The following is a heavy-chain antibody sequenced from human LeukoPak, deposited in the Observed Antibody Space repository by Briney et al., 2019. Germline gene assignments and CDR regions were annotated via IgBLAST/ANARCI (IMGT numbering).Heavy chain of an antibody. CDR3: ASGFECSSPDC. D-gene: IGHD6-6*01. V-gene: IGHV4-30-4*08. Sequence: PSETLSLTCTVSGGSISSGDYYWTWIRQPPGKGLEWIGYIYYSGSTYYNPSLKSRVTISVDTSKNQFSLKLSSVTAADTAVYYCASGFECSSPDCWGQGTLVNVSS. J-gene: IGHJ4*02. CDR2: IYYSGST. CDR1: GGSISSGDYY.